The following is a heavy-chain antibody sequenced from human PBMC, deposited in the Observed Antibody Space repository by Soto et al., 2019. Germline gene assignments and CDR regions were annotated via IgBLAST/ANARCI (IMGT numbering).Heavy chain of an antibody. V-gene: IGHV3-23*01. Sequence: GGSLRLFCAASGFTFSSYAMSWVRQAPGKGLEWVSAISGSGGSTYYADSVKGRFTISRDNSKNTLYLQMNSLRAEDTAVYYCAKDPRRLGAVVVTDSDYWGQGTLVTVSS. CDR3: AKDPRRLGAVVVTDSDY. CDR1: GFTFSSYA. CDR2: ISGSGGST. D-gene: IGHD2-21*02. J-gene: IGHJ4*02.